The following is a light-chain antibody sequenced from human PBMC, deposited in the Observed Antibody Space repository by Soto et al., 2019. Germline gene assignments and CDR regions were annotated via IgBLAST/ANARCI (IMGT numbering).Light chain of an antibody. CDR1: QSISSY. V-gene: IGKV1-5*01. J-gene: IGKJ1*01. CDR3: QHYNSYSEA. Sequence: DIQMTQSPSSLSASVGDRVTITCRASQSISSYLDWYQQKRGKAPKLLIYAASSLQSGVPSRFSGSGSGTEFTLTISSLQPDDFATYYCQHYNSYSEAFGQGTKVDI. CDR2: AAS.